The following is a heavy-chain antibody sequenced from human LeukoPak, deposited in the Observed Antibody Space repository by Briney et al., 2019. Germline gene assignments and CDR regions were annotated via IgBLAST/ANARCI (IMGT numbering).Heavy chain of an antibody. CDR1: GGSISSGDYY. Sequence: SETLSLTCTVSGGSISSGDYYWSWIRQPPGKGLEWIGYIYYSGSTYYNPSLKSRVTISVDTSKNQFSLKLSSVTAADTAVYYCARGSLIAARSIEGDYWGQGTLVTVSS. CDR3: ARGSLIAARSIEGDY. V-gene: IGHV4-30-4*01. J-gene: IGHJ4*02. D-gene: IGHD6-6*01. CDR2: IYYSGST.